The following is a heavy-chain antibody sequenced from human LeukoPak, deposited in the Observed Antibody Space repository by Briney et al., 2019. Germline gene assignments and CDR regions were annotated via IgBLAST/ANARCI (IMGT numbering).Heavy chain of an antibody. CDR1: GGSISSSNYY. Sequence: SETLSLTCTVSGGSISSSNYYWDWIRQPPGKGLEWITYIYYSGSTYYNPSLKSPVTISVDTSKNQFSLKLSSVTATDTSVYYCARQNRDSSGLYYFDFWGQGTLVTVSS. CDR3: ARQNRDSSGLYYFDF. D-gene: IGHD3-22*01. V-gene: IGHV4-39*01. J-gene: IGHJ4*02. CDR2: IYYSGST.